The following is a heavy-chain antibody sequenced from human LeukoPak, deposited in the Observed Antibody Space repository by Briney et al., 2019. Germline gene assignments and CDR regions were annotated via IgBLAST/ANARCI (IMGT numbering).Heavy chain of an antibody. D-gene: IGHD3-10*01. CDR3: ARSGGVRGHYFDY. Sequence: PSETLSLTCSVSGGSISSGDYFWNWIRQPPGQGLEWIGYIHYSGSTYYNPSLNSRVSISVDTSKNQFSLKLNSVTTADTAVYYCARSGGVRGHYFDYWGQGTLVTVSS. CDR1: GGSISSGDYF. J-gene: IGHJ4*02. CDR2: IHYSGST. V-gene: IGHV4-30-4*08.